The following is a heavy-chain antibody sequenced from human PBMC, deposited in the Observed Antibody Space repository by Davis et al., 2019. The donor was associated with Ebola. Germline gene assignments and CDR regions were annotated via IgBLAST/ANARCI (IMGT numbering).Heavy chain of an antibody. CDR1: GFTLSSYT. CDR2: INHSGST. J-gene: IGHJ4*02. CDR3: ARGPDYGDYDY. Sequence: MPGGSLRLSCAASGFTLSSYTMTWVRQAPGKGLEWIGEINHSGSTNYNPSLKSRVTISVDTSKNQFSLKLSSVTAADTAVYYCARGPDYGDYDYWGQGTLVTVSS. D-gene: IGHD4-17*01. V-gene: IGHV4-34*01.